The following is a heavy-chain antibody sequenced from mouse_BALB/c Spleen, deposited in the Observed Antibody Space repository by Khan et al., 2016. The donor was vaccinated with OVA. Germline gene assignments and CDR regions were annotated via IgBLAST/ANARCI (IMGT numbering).Heavy chain of an antibody. CDR1: GYTFSHYW. CDR2: ILPGSANT. J-gene: IGHJ2*01. V-gene: IGHV1-9*01. Sequence: VQLQESGADLMRPGASVRISCKTTGYTFSHYWIEWVKQRPGHGLEWLGEILPGSANTQYNERFKDKATFTSDTSSNTAYMQLSSLTSEDSAVYFGARVKYGRRDYFDYWGQGTMLTVSS. D-gene: IGHD1-1*01. CDR3: ARVKYGRRDYFDY.